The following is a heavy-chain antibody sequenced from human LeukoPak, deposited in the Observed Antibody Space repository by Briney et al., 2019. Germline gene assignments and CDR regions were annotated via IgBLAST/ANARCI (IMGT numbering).Heavy chain of an antibody. V-gene: IGHV1-18*01. D-gene: IGHD5-18*01. CDR3: ARDWSGYSYGPDFDY. J-gene: IGHJ4*02. CDR2: ISAYNGNT. CDR1: GYTFPSYG. Sequence: ASVKVSCKASGYTFPSYGISWVRQAPGQGLEWMGWISAYNGNTNYAQKLQGRVTMTTDTSTSTAYMELRSLRSDDTAVYYCARDWSGYSYGPDFDYWGQGTLVTVSS.